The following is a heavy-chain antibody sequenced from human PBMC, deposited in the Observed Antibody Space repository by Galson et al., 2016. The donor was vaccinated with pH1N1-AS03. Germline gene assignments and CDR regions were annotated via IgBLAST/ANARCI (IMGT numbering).Heavy chain of an antibody. Sequence: CKASGYIFTGFYVNWVRQAPGQGLEWMGWINTDSGVTNYAQKFEAWVTMTRDTSVSTAYMELHGLKSDDTAVHYCARDPRGPCSSATCATTYYFGMDVWGQGTTVIVSS. J-gene: IGHJ6*02. D-gene: IGHD1-26*01. CDR1: GYIFTGFY. CDR3: ARDPRGPCSSATCATTYYFGMDV. CDR2: INTDSGVT. V-gene: IGHV1-2*04.